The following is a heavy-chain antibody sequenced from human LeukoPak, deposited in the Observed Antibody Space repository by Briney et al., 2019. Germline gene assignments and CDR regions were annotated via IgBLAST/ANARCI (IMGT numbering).Heavy chain of an antibody. V-gene: IGHV3-21*01. CDR1: GFTFNNYG. D-gene: IGHD3-3*01. CDR2: ISSSSSYI. Sequence: GGSLRLSCAASGFTFNNYGIHWVRQAPGKRLEWVSSISSSSSYIYYADSVKGRFTISRDNAKNSLYLQMNSLRAEDTAVYYCARDTYLPYDFWSGYPEIDAFDIWGQGTMVTVSS. CDR3: ARDTYLPYDFWSGYPEIDAFDI. J-gene: IGHJ3*02.